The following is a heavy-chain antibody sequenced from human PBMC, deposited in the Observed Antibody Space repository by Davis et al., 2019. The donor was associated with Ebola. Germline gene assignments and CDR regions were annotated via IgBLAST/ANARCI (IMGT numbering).Heavy chain of an antibody. J-gene: IGHJ4*02. Sequence: ASVKVSRKASGYTFTSYAMHWVRQAPGQGLEWMGWISAYNGNTNYAQKLQGRVTMTTDTSTSTVYMELSSLRSEDTAVYYCARGVHYYGSGSYSPSLNYWGQGTLVTVSS. V-gene: IGHV1-18*01. CDR2: ISAYNGNT. CDR3: ARGVHYYGSGSYSPSLNY. CDR1: GYTFTSYA. D-gene: IGHD3-10*01.